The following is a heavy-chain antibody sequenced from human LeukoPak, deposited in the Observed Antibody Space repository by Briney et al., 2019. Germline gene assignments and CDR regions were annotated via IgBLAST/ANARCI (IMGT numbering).Heavy chain of an antibody. CDR2: INHSGST. Sequence: PSETLSLTCAVYGGSFSGYYWSWIRQPPGKGLEWIGEINHSGSTNYNPSLKSRVTISVDTSKNQLSLKLTSVTAADTAVYYCARSVRGAMSGYYYYMDVWGKGTTVTISS. CDR3: ARSVRGAMSGYYYYMDV. D-gene: IGHD3-10*01. V-gene: IGHV4-34*01. J-gene: IGHJ6*03. CDR1: GGSFSGYY.